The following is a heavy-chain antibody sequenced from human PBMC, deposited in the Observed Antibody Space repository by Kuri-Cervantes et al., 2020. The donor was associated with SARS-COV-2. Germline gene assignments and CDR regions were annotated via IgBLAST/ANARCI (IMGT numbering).Heavy chain of an antibody. J-gene: IGHJ4*02. CDR2: ISGSGGST. V-gene: IGHV3-23*01. D-gene: IGHD1-7*01. CDR3: AKEERITGTPWDY. CDR1: GFTFSNAW. Sequence: GGSLRLSCAASGFTFSNAWMSWVRQAPGKGLEWVSAISGSGGSTYYADSVKGRFTISRDNSKNTLYLQMNSLRAEDTAVYYCAKEERITGTPWDYWGQGTLVTVSS.